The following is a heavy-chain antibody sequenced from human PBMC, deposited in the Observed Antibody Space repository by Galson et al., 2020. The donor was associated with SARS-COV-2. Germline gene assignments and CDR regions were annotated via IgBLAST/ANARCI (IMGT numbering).Heavy chain of an antibody. V-gene: IGHV3-48*04. Sequence: GGSLRLSCAASGFTFSSYSMNWVRQAPGKGLEWVSYISSSSSTIYYADSVKGRFTISRDNAKNSLYLQMNSLRAEDTAVYYCARDSSSGYYPLYAFDIWGQGTMVTVSS. J-gene: IGHJ3*02. CDR1: GFTFSSYS. CDR2: ISSSSSTI. D-gene: IGHD3-22*01. CDR3: ARDSSSGYYPLYAFDI.